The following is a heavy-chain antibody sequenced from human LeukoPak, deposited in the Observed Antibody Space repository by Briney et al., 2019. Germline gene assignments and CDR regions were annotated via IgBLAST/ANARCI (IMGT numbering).Heavy chain of an antibody. J-gene: IGHJ4*02. D-gene: IGHD6-13*01. Sequence: PGGSLRLSCAASGFTFSSYAMSWVRQAPGKGLEWVSAISGSGGSTYYADSVKGRFTISRDNSKNTLYLQMNSLRAEDTAVYYCANIGIAAAGTKWSIVDYWGQGTLVTVSS. CDR2: ISGSGGST. V-gene: IGHV3-23*01. CDR1: GFTFSSYA. CDR3: ANIGIAAAGTKWSIVDY.